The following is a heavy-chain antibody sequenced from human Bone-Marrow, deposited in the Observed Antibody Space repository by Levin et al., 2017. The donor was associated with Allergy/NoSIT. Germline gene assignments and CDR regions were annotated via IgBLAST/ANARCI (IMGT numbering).Heavy chain of an antibody. V-gene: IGHV1-46*03. J-gene: IGHJ4*02. CDR1: GYTFIDYH. Sequence: GESLKISCQASGYTFIDYHIHWVRQAPGQGLEWLAIIKSGDGTKRYAEHLEGRVTLTRDTSTSTVYLDITSLKSEDTAVYYCTREPDYTVLTGYYLPPFDFWGQGSRVTVSS. D-gene: IGHD3-9*01. CDR3: TREPDYTVLTGYYLPPFDF. CDR2: IKSGDGTK.